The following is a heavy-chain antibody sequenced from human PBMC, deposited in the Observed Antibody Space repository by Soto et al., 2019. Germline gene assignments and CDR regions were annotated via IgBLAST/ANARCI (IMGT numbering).Heavy chain of an antibody. CDR2: INHSGST. CDR1: GGSFSGYY. J-gene: IGHJ3*02. D-gene: IGHD6-13*01. CDR3: ARGGTNSGEEQLPKNGAFDI. V-gene: IGHV4-34*01. Sequence: PSETLSLTCAVYGGSFSGYYWSWIRQPPGKGLEWIGEINHSGSTNYNPSLKSRVTISVDTSKNQFSLKLSSVTAADTAVYYCARGGTNSGEEQLPKNGAFDIWGQGTMVTVSS.